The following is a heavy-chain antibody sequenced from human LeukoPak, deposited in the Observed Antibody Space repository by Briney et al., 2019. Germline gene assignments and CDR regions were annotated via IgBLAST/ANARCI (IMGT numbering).Heavy chain of an antibody. Sequence: PGGSLRLSCAASGFTFSSYWMSWLRQAPGKGLDWVANIKQDGSEKYYVDSVKGRFTISRDNAKNSLYLQMNSLRAEDTAVYYCARCSSSWLQYYFDYWGQGTLVTVSS. V-gene: IGHV3-7*01. D-gene: IGHD6-13*01. J-gene: IGHJ4*02. CDR1: GFTFSSYW. CDR3: ARCSSSWLQYYFDY. CDR2: IKQDGSEK.